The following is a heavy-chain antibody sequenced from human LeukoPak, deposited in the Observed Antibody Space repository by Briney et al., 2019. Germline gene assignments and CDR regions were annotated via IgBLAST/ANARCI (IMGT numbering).Heavy chain of an antibody. Sequence: GGSLRLSCAASGFTFSSYAMHWVRQAPGKGLEWVAVISYDGSNKYYADSVKGRFTISRDNSKNTLYLQMNSLRAEDTAVYYCARDRRSGYDSKGSYFDYWGQGTLVTVSS. CDR1: GFTFSSYA. V-gene: IGHV3-30*01. D-gene: IGHD5-12*01. CDR2: ISYDGSNK. J-gene: IGHJ4*02. CDR3: ARDRRSGYDSKGSYFDY.